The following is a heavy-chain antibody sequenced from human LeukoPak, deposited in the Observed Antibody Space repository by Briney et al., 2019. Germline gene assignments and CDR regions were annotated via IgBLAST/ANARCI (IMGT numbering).Heavy chain of an antibody. D-gene: IGHD3-10*01. J-gene: IGHJ4*02. CDR3: ASYGSGSYFDY. Sequence: GGSLRLSCAASGVTFSSHAMSWVRQAPGKGLEWVSAISGSGGSTYYADSVKGRFTISRDNSKNTLYLQMNSLRAGDTAVYYCASYGSGSYFDYWGQGTLVTVSS. CDR2: ISGSGGST. V-gene: IGHV3-23*01. CDR1: GVTFSSHA.